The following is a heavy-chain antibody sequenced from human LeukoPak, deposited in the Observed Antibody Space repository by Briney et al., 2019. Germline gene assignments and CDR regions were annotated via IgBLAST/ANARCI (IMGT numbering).Heavy chain of an antibody. CDR1: GFTFSSYA. J-gene: IGHJ4*02. CDR3: AGERVRGYSYGYLDY. D-gene: IGHD5-18*01. Sequence: PGRSLRLSCAASGFTFSSYAMHWVRQAPGKGLEWVAVISYDGSNKYYADSVKGRFTISRDNSKNTLYLQMNSLRAEDTAVYYCAGERVRGYSYGYLDYWGQGTLVTVSS. V-gene: IGHV3-30*04. CDR2: ISYDGSNK.